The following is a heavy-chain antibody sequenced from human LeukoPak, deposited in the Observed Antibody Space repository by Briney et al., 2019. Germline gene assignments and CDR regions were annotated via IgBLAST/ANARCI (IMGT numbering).Heavy chain of an antibody. CDR3: ARSIYGSGSYYAFDI. J-gene: IGHJ3*02. D-gene: IGHD3-10*01. Sequence: PGGSLRLSCAASGFTFSSYAMSWVRQAPGKGLEWVSDISGSGGGTYYADSVKGRFTISRDNSKNTLSLQMNSLRDEDTAVFYCARSIYGSGSYYAFDIWGQGTMVTVSS. V-gene: IGHV3-23*01. CDR2: ISGSGGGT. CDR1: GFTFSSYA.